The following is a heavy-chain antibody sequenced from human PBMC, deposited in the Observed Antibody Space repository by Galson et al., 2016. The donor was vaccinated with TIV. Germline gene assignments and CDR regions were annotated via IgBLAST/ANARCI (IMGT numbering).Heavy chain of an antibody. J-gene: IGHJ1*01. Sequence: SLRLSCAASGFTFSNAWMSWVRQAPGKGLEWVGRIKSNSDGGTTDYAAPVKGRFTISRDDSRSTLSLQMNGLKTEDTAVYYCTTPPYCGGDCWHYYFQHWGRGTLVTVSS. CDR3: TTPPYCGGDCWHYYFQH. CDR2: IKSNSDGGTT. V-gene: IGHV3-15*01. D-gene: IGHD2-21*02. CDR1: GFTFSNAW.